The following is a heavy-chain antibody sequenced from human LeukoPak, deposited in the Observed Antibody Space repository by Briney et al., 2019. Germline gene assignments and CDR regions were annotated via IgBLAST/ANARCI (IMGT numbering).Heavy chain of an antibody. Sequence: GGSLRLSCAASGFTFSSYEMNWVRQAPGKGLEWVSYISSSGSTIYYADSVRGRFTISRDNAKNSLYLQMNSLRAEDTAVYYCARDPPSSAAQLDYWGQGTLVTVSS. CDR3: ARDPPSSAAQLDY. V-gene: IGHV3-48*03. CDR1: GFTFSSYE. J-gene: IGHJ4*02. D-gene: IGHD6-13*01. CDR2: ISSSGSTI.